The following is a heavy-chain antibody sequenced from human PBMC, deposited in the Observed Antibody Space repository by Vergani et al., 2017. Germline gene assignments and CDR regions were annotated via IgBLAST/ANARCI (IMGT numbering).Heavy chain of an antibody. CDR1: GGSISSGSYY. D-gene: IGHD3-10*01. V-gene: IGHV4-61*02. Sequence: QVQLQESGPGLVKPSPTLSLTCTVSGGSISSGSYYWSWIRQPAGKGLEWIGRIYTSGSTNYNPSLKSRVTISVDTSKNQFSRKLSSVTAADTGVYYCAKVLAVRGVPGWFDPWGQGTLVTVSS. CDR2: IYTSGST. J-gene: IGHJ5*02. CDR3: AKVLAVRGVPGWFDP.